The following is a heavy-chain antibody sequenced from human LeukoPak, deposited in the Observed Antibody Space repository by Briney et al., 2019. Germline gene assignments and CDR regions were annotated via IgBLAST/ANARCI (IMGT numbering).Heavy chain of an antibody. V-gene: IGHV1-2*02. CDR3: XXXXXXGSYLLAHAFDI. D-gene: IGHD1-26*01. Sequence: ASVKVSCKASGYTFTGYYMHWVRQAPGQGLEWMGWINPNSGGTNYAQKFQGRVTMTRDTSISTAYMELSSLRSEDTAVYYCXXXXXXGSYLLAHAFDIWGQGTMVTVSS. J-gene: IGHJ3*02. CDR1: GYTFTGYY. CDR2: INPNSGGT.